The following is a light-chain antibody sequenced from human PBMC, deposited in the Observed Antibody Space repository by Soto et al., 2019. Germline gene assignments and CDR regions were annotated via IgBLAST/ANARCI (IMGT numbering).Light chain of an antibody. J-gene: IGKJ4*01. CDR2: GAS. CDR1: QSVSSSS. Sequence: EMGLTQSPGTLSLSPGERATLSCRASQSVSSSSLAWYQQKPGQAPRLLIYGASSRATGIPDRFNGSGSGTDFTLNISRLEPEDVAVYYCQQYGSSPLTFGGGTKGEIK. CDR3: QQYGSSPLT. V-gene: IGKV3-20*01.